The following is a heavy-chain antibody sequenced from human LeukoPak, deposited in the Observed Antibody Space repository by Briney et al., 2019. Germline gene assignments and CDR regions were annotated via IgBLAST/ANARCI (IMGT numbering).Heavy chain of an antibody. CDR3: ASSPYYYDSSGYYGAPSFDY. J-gene: IGHJ4*02. D-gene: IGHD3-22*01. CDR2: ISYDGSNK. CDR1: GFTFSSYA. Sequence: PGGSLRPSCAASGFTFSSYAMHWVRQAPGKGLEWVAVISYDGSNKYYADSVKGRFTISRDNSKNTLYLQMNSLRAEDTAVYYCASSPYYYDSSGYYGAPSFDYWGQGTLVTVSS. V-gene: IGHV3-30-3*01.